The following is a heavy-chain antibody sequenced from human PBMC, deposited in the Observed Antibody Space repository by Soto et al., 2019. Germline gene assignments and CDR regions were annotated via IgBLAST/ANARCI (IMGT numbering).Heavy chain of an antibody. V-gene: IGHV3-30*18. CDR2: ISYDGSNK. CDR1: GFTFSSYG. Sequence: PGGSLRLSCAASGFTFSSYGMHWVRQAPGKGLEWVAVISYDGSNKYYADSVKGRFTISRDNSKNTLYLQMNSLRAEDTAVYYCAEEAYSARVGAAYYADMDVWGQGTTVTVSS. J-gene: IGHJ6*03. D-gene: IGHD1-26*01. CDR3: AEEAYSARVGAAYYADMDV.